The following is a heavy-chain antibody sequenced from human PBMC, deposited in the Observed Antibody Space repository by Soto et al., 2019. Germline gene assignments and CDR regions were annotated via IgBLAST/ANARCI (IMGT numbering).Heavy chain of an antibody. CDR1: GFTFSSYE. V-gene: IGHV3-48*03. D-gene: IGHD3-3*01. J-gene: IGHJ6*02. CDR3: ARAQSYYDFWSGYFDLPMDV. Sequence: PGGSLRLSCAASGFTFSSYEMNWVRQAPGKGLEWVSYISSSGSTIYYADSVKGRFTISRDNAKNSLYLQMNSLRAEDTAVYYCARAQSYYDFWSGYFDLPMDVWGQGTTVTVSS. CDR2: ISSSGSTI.